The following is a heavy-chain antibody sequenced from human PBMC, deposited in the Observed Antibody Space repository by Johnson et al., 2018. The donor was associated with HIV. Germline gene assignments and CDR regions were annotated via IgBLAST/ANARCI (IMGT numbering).Heavy chain of an antibody. J-gene: IGHJ3*02. CDR2: ISGSGAST. D-gene: IGHD6-19*01. CDR3: AKIIGYSSGLEI. CDR1: GFTFSSNA. Sequence: VQLVESGGDLVQPGGSLRLSCAASGFTFSSNAMSWVRQAPGKGLEWVSVISGSGASTYHADSVKGRFTISRDNSKNTLYLQMNSLRAEDTAVYYCAKIIGYSSGLEIWGQGTMVTVSS. V-gene: IGHV3-23*04.